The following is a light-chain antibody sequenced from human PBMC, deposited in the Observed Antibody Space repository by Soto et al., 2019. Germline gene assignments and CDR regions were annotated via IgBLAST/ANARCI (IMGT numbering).Light chain of an antibody. Sequence: QSVLTQPASVSGSPGQSITISCTATSSDVGSYNYVSWYQQYPGKAPKLMIFEVSNRPSGVSTRFSGSKSGNTASLTISGLQPEDEAEYFCGSDTSTSTLVFGGGTKLTVL. V-gene: IGLV2-14*01. CDR2: EVS. CDR1: SSDVGSYNY. CDR3: GSDTSTSTLV. J-gene: IGLJ3*02.